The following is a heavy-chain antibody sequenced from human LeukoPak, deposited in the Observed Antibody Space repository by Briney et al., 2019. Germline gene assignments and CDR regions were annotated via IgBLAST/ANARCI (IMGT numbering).Heavy chain of an antibody. D-gene: IGHD6-13*01. J-gene: IGHJ6*02. V-gene: IGHV3-7*03. CDR3: ARVKVAAAGPIYYYYGMDV. CDR2: VKQDGSEK. CDR1: GFTFSSYW. Sequence: GGSLRLSCAASGFTFSSYWMSWVCQAPGKGLEWVANVKQDGSEKYYVDSVKGRFTISRDNAKNSLYLQMSSLRAEDTAVYYCARVKVAAAGPIYYYYGMDVWGQGTTVTVSS.